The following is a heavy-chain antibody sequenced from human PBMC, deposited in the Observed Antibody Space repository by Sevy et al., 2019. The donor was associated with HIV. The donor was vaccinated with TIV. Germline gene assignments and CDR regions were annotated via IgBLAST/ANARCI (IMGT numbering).Heavy chain of an antibody. CDR3: GRDGCTKPHDY. D-gene: IGHD2-8*01. CDR2: FSFGCGRI. Sequence: GGSLRLSCEASGFTFSKYSMSWVRQAPGKGLEWVSTFSFGCGRINYADSVKGRFTISRDDSKNTLYLQMNRLRAEDTAVYYCGRDGCTKPHDYWGQGTLVTVSS. V-gene: IGHV3-23*01. CDR1: GFTFSKYS. J-gene: IGHJ4*02.